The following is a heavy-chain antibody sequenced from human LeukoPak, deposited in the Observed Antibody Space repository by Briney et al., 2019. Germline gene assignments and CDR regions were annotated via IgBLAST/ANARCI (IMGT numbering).Heavy chain of an antibody. CDR2: ISGYNGNT. Sequence: ASVKVSCKASGYTFTSYAISWVRQAPGQGLEWMGWISGYNGNTNYAQRLQGRVTLTTDTATSTAYMELRSLRSDDTALYYCARQGYTENWFDPWGQGTLVTVSS. V-gene: IGHV1-18*01. D-gene: IGHD5-12*01. CDR1: GYTFTSYA. J-gene: IGHJ5*02. CDR3: ARQGYTENWFDP.